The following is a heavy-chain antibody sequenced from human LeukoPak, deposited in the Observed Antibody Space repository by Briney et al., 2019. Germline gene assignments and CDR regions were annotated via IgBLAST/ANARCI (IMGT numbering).Heavy chain of an antibody. CDR3: ARRVIVVVPAADNYFDY. V-gene: IGHV3-11*04. CDR2: ISSSGSTI. J-gene: IGHJ4*02. D-gene: IGHD2-2*01. CDR1: GFTFSDYY. Sequence: GGSLRLSCAASGFTFSDYYMSWIRQAPGKGLEWVSYISSSGSTIYYADSVMGRFTISRDNAKNSLYLQMNSLRAEDTAVYYCARRVIVVVPAADNYFDYWGQGTLVTVSS.